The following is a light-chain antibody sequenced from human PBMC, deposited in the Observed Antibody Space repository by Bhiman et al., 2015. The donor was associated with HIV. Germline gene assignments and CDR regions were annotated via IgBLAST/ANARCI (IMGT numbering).Light chain of an antibody. CDR2: DVT. V-gene: IGLV2-14*03. CDR3: SSHTSRDLQV. Sequence: QSALTQPASVSGSPGQSISISCTGTTSDVGNTNYVSWYQQHPGKAPKLMIYDVTKRPSGVSNRFSGSKSGNTASLTISGLQAEDEADYYCSSHTSRDLQVFGSGTTVTVL. J-gene: IGLJ1*01. CDR1: TSDVGNTNY.